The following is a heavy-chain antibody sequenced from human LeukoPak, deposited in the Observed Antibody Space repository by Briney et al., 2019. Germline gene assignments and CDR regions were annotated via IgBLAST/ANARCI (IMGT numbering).Heavy chain of an antibody. V-gene: IGHV3-7*01. CDR1: GFTFNSYW. CDR2: IKQDGSER. CDR3: ARDYYHSSGPYYDRFDS. D-gene: IGHD3-22*01. Sequence: PGGSLRLSCAASGFTFNSYWMTWVRQAPGKGLEWVAKIKQDGSERYYVDSVKGRFTISRDNAKNSLYLQMNSLRAEDTAVYYCARDYYHSSGPYYDRFDSWGQGTLVTVSS. J-gene: IGHJ4*02.